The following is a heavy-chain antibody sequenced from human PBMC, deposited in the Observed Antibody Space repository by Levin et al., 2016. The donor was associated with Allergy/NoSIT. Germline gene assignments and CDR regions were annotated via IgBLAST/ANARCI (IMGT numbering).Heavy chain of an antibody. CDR2: IYYSGTT. CDR3: ARVSLQPIFGVVIIPNYYYYMDV. D-gene: IGHD3-3*02. Sequence: SETLSLTCTVSGGSVSSGSYYWSWIRQPPGKGLEWIGYIYYSGTTNYNPSLKSRVTISVDTSKNQFSLNLSSVTAADTAVYYCARVSLQPIFGVVIIPNYYYYMDVWGKGTTVTVSS. J-gene: IGHJ6*03. V-gene: IGHV4-61*01. CDR1: GGSVSSGSYY.